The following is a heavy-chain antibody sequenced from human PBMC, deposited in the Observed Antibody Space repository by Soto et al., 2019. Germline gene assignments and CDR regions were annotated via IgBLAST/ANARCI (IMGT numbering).Heavy chain of an antibody. D-gene: IGHD4-17*01. CDR2: MNPNSGNT. Sequence: ASVKVSFKASGYTFTSYDINWVRQATGQGLEWMGWMNPNSGNTGYAQKFQGRVTMTRNTSISTAYMELSSLRSEETAVYYCARDMEGTTVTTGSYYYGMDVWGQGTTVTVSS. CDR3: ARDMEGTTVTTGSYYYGMDV. J-gene: IGHJ6*02. CDR1: GYTFTSYD. V-gene: IGHV1-8*01.